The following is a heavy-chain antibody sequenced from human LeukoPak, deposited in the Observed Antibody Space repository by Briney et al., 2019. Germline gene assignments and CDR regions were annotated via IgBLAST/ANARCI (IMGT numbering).Heavy chain of an antibody. CDR1: GLTFSKAW. J-gene: IGHJ4*02. CDR3: ATGITMVRGVISH. D-gene: IGHD3-10*01. V-gene: IGHV3-48*03. Sequence: PLRLSLAASGLTFSKAWMSGVRQAPGKGLEWVSYISSSGSTIYYADSVKGRFTISRDNAKNSLYLQMNSLRAEDTAVYYCATGITMVRGVISHWGQGTLVTVSS. CDR2: ISSSGSTI.